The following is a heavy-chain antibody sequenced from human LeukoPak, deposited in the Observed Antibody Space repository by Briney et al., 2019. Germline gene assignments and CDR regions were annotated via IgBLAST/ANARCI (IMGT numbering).Heavy chain of an antibody. CDR2: ISGSGGST. CDR1: GFTFSSYA. CDR3: AKDLSRFLDSPSDY. Sequence: GGSLRLSCAASGFTFSSYAMSWVRQAPGKGLEWVSSISGSGGSTNYADSVKGRFTISRDNSKNTLYVQMNSLRAEDTAEYYCAKDLSRFLDSPSDYWGQGTLVTVSS. D-gene: IGHD3-3*01. V-gene: IGHV3-23*01. J-gene: IGHJ4*02.